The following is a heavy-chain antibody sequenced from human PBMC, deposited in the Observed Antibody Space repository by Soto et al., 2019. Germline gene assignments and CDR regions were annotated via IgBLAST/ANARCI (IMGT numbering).Heavy chain of an antibody. J-gene: IGHJ6*02. CDR3: AKAAYSSGWYLPG. CDR1: GGSVSSGSQF. CDR2: IYETERT. D-gene: IGHD6-19*01. V-gene: IGHV4-61*01. Sequence: PPETLSLTCTVSGGSVSSGSQFWSWIRQPPGKGLEWIGSIYETERTNYDPSLMSRVTISVDTSKNQFSLKLNSVTAADTAVYYCAKAAYSSGWYLPGWGQGTTVTVSS.